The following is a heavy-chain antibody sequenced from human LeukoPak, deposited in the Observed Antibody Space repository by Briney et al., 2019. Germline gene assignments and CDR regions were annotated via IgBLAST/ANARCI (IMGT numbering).Heavy chain of an antibody. D-gene: IGHD3-10*01. CDR3: ARHDSYGSVNWFDP. CDR1: VGSINTYY. CDR2: IHHSGST. Sequence: SPSETLSLTCTVSVGSINTYYWSWIRQSPGKGLEWIGYIHHSGSTYCIPSLKSRVTMSVDTSESQVSLKLTSVTAADTAVYYCARHDSYGSVNWFDPWGQGTLVTVSS. J-gene: IGHJ5*02. V-gene: IGHV4-59*08.